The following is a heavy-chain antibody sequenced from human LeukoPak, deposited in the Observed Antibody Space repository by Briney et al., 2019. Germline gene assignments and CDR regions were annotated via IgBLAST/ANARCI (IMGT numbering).Heavy chain of an antibody. J-gene: IGHJ4*02. CDR1: GFTFDDYT. D-gene: IGHD6-19*01. V-gene: IGHV3-43*01. CDR3: ARVPWLVPGY. Sequence: GGSLRLSCAASGFTFDDYTMYWVRQAPGKGLEWVSLISWDGGTTYYADSVKGRFTISRDNAKNSLYLQMNNLRAEDTAVYYCARVPWLVPGYWGQGTLVTVSS. CDR2: ISWDGGTT.